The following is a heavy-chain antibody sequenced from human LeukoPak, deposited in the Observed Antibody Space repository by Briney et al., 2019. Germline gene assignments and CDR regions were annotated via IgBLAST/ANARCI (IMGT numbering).Heavy chain of an antibody. CDR3: ARVTGPHAFDI. Sequence: KTSKTLSLTCTVSGGSMSSYYWSWIRQSPGKGLEWIGHIYYSGSTNYHPSLKTRVTISVDTSKNQFSLRLSSVTAADTAVYYCARVTGPHAFDIWGQGTLVTVSS. V-gene: IGHV4-59*01. D-gene: IGHD3-9*01. CDR2: IYYSGST. CDR1: GGSMSSYY. J-gene: IGHJ3*02.